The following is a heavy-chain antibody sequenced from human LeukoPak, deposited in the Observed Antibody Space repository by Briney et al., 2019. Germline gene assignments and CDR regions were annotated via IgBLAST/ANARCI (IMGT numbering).Heavy chain of an antibody. J-gene: IGHJ4*02. CDR3: ARRIWRAAEIDY. V-gene: IGHV3-21*01. CDR2: ISSSSSYI. CDR1: GFTFSSYS. D-gene: IGHD2-15*01. Sequence: GGSLRLSCAASGFTFSSYSMNWVRQAPGKGLEWVSSISSSSSYIYYADSVKGRFTISRDNAKNSLYLQMNSLRAEDTAVYYCARRIWRAAEIDYWGQGTLVTVSS.